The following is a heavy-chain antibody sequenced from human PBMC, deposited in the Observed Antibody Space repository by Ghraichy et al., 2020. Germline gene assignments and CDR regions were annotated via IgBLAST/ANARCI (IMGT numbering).Heavy chain of an antibody. J-gene: IGHJ4*02. CDR2: ISTSSGAI. Sequence: CEASGFTFSTYSMNWVRQAPGKGLEWVSYISTSSGAIYYADSVKGRFTISRDNAKNSVYLQMSSLRDEDTAVYYCARDCGGDCWLINYWGQGTLVTVSS. V-gene: IGHV3-48*02. CDR1: GFTFSTYS. CDR3: ARDCGGDCWLINY. D-gene: IGHD2-21*01.